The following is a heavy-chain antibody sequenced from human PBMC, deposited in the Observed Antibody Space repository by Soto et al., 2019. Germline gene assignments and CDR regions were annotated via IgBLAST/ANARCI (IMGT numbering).Heavy chain of an antibody. CDR3: VGGYGWLPDY. Sequence: DVQLVESGGGLVQPGGSLRLSCEASEYTFSSLWMNWVRQAPGKGLEWVAIIEQNGGERNYLDPVKGRFTISRDNAKKSVYLQMNSLRAEDTALYYCVGGYGWLPDYWGQGTLVIVSS. J-gene: IGHJ4*02. V-gene: IGHV3-7*05. D-gene: IGHD6-19*01. CDR1: EYTFSSLW. CDR2: IEQNGGER.